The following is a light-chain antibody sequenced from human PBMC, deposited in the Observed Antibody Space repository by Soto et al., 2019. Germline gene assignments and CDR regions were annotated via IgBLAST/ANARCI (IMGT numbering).Light chain of an antibody. CDR1: QSVSSSY. J-gene: IGKJ2*01. Sequence: EIVLTQSPGTLSLSPGERATLSCRASQSVSSSYLAWYQQKPGQAPRLLIYGASSRATGIPDRFSGSGSGTDFTLTISRLEPEDFAVYYCQQYGSSPVYTFGQGTKVEIK. V-gene: IGKV3-20*01. CDR3: QQYGSSPVYT. CDR2: GAS.